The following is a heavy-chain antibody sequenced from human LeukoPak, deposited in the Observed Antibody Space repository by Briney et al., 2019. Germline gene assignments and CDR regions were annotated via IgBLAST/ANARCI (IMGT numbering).Heavy chain of an antibody. V-gene: IGHV1-2*06. CDR1: GYTFTSYG. D-gene: IGHD1-1*01. J-gene: IGHJ6*03. CDR2: INPNSGGT. Sequence: ASVKVSCKASGYTFTSYGISWVRQAPGQGLEWMGRINPNSGGTNYAQKFQGRVTMTRDTSISTAYMELSRLRSDDTAVYYCARGDGYINYYYYMDVWGKRTTVTVSS. CDR3: ARGDGYINYYYYMDV.